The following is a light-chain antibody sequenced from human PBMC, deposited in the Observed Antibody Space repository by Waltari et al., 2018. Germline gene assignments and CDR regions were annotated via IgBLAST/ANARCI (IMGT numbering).Light chain of an antibody. V-gene: IGLV2-8*01. J-gene: IGLJ2*01. Sequence: QSALTQPPSASGSPGQSVTISCTGTSSAVGGYYYVPWYQQPPGNAPKLMIYEVIKRASGVPERFSGSKSGNTASLTVSGLQAEDEADYYCSSYAGSNNLGVVFGGGTKLTVL. CDR1: SSAVGGYYY. CDR2: EVI. CDR3: SSYAGSNNLGVV.